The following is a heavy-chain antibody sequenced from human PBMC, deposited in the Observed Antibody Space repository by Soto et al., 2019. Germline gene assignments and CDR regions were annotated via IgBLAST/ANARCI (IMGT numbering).Heavy chain of an antibody. CDR1: GGSISSSSYY. V-gene: IGHV4-39*01. CDR2: IYYSGST. Sequence: SETLSLTCTVSGGSISSSSYYWGWIRQPPGKGLEWIGSIYYSGSTYYNPSLKSRVTISVDTSKNQFSLKLSSVTAADTAVYYFSRHERYYGSGSFLFDPWGPGTLVPVSS. CDR3: SRHERYYGSGSFLFDP. D-gene: IGHD3-10*01. J-gene: IGHJ5*02.